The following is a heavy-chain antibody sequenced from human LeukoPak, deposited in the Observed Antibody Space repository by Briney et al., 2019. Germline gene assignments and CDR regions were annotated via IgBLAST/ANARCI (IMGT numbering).Heavy chain of an antibody. V-gene: IGHV3-30*04. CDR1: GFTFSSYA. CDR2: ISYDGSNK. Sequence: QPGGSLRLSCAASGFTFSSYAMHWVRQAPGRGLEWVAVISYDGSNKYYADSVKGRFTISRDNSKNTLYLQMNSLRAEDTAVYYCARDPWGSGSYYFDYWGQGTLVTVSS. CDR3: ARDPWGSGSYYFDY. J-gene: IGHJ4*02. D-gene: IGHD3-10*01.